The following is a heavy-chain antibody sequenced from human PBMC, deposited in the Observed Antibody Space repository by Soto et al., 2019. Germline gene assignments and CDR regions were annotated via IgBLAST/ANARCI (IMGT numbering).Heavy chain of an antibody. V-gene: IGHV4-4*02. CDR1: GGSISNSNW. J-gene: IGHJ4*02. CDR3: AHRPIVGSAI. D-gene: IGHD1-26*01. Sequence: QVQLQESGPGLVKPSGTLSLTCAVFGGSISNSNWWTWVRQPPGKGLDWIGEIFNSGSTNYNSSLMGRVTISVDKANNQFSLKLSAVTADDTAVYYCAHRPIVGSAIWGQGTLVTVSS. CDR2: IFNSGST.